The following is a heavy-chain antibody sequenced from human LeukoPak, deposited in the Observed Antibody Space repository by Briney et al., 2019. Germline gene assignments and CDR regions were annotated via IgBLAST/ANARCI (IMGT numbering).Heavy chain of an antibody. CDR1: GGSISSYY. D-gene: IGHD2-15*01. J-gene: IGHJ4*02. CDR2: IYYSGST. CDR3: ARDADIVVVVAYRYFDY. Sequence: SETLSLTCTVSGGSISSYYWSWIRQPPGKGLEWIGYIYYSGSTNYKPSLKSRVTISVDTSKNQFSLKLSSVTAADTAVYYCARDADIVVVVAYRYFDYWGQGTLVTVSS. V-gene: IGHV4-59*01.